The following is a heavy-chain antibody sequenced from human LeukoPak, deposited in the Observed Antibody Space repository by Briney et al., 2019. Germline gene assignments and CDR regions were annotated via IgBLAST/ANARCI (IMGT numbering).Heavy chain of an antibody. CDR2: ISYDGSNK. CDR3: AKDPSASGNEGQFDY. V-gene: IGHV3-30*04. CDR1: GFTFSSYA. Sequence: GGSLRLSCAASGFTFSSYAMHWVRQAPGKGLEWVAVISYDGSNKYYADSVKGRFTISRDNSKNTLYLQMNSLRAEDTAVYYCAKDPSASGNEGQFDYWGQGTLVTVSS. D-gene: IGHD2-15*01. J-gene: IGHJ4*02.